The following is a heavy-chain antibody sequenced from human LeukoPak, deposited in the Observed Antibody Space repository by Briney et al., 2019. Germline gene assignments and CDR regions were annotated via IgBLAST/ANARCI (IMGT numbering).Heavy chain of an antibody. D-gene: IGHD4-17*01. CDR1: GFTFSSYA. J-gene: IGHJ4*02. Sequence: GGSLRLSCAASGFTFSSYAMHWVRQAPGKGLEWVAVISYDGSNKYYADSVKGRFTISRDNSKNTLYLQMSSLRAEDTAVYYCARTYGDYESDFDYWGQGTLVTVSS. CDR3: ARTYGDYESDFDY. CDR2: ISYDGSNK. V-gene: IGHV3-30-3*01.